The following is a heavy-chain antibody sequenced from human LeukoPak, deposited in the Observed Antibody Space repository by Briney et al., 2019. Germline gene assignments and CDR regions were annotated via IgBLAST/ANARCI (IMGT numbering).Heavy chain of an antibody. CDR1: GGSISSYY. J-gene: IGHJ3*02. V-gene: IGHV4-59*01. CDR3: ASSPAGLGAFDI. CDR2: IYYSGST. D-gene: IGHD3-16*01. Sequence: SETLSLTCTVSGGSISSYYWSWIRQPPEKGLEWIGYIYYSGSTNYNPSLKSRVTISVDTSKNQFSPKLSSVTAADTAVYYCASSPAGLGAFDIWGQGTMVTVSS.